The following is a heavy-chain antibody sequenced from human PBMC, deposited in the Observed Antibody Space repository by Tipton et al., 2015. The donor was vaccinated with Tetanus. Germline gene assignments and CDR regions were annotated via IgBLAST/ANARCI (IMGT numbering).Heavy chain of an antibody. CDR2: IYYSGST. CDR1: GGSISSGGYY. CDR3: ARAQDIVVVPAAIAQPYYYYGMDV. D-gene: IGHD2-2*02. J-gene: IGHJ6*02. Sequence: TLSLTCTVSGGSISSGGYYWSWIRQHPGKGLEWIGYIYYSGSTYYNPSLKSRVTISVDTSKNQFSLKLSSVTAADTAVYYCARAQDIVVVPAAIAQPYYYYGMDVWGQGTTVTVSS. V-gene: IGHV4-31*03.